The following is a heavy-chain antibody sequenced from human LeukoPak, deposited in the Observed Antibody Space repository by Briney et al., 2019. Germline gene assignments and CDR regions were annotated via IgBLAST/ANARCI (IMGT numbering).Heavy chain of an antibody. CDR2: IYYIGST. CDR3: ARHGRVLLDY. V-gene: IGHV4-39*01. Sequence: SETLSLTCTVSGGSISSSSYYWGWIRQPPGKGLEWIGSIYYIGSTYYNPSLKSRVTISVDTSKNHFSLKLSSVTAADTVVYYCARHGRVLLDYWGQGTLVTVSS. J-gene: IGHJ4*02. CDR1: GGSISSSSYY.